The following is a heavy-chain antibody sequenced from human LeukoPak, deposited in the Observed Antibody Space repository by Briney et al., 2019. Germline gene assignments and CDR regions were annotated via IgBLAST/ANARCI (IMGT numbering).Heavy chain of an antibody. D-gene: IGHD4-17*01. CDR2: ISSSGSTI. Sequence: GGSLRLSCAASGFTFSGYYMSWIRQAPGKGLEWVSYISSSGSTIYYADSVKGRFTISRDNSKNTLYLQMNSLRAEDTAVYYCARPISGDYDSYYYYYGMDVWGQGTTVTVSS. J-gene: IGHJ6*02. CDR3: ARPISGDYDSYYYYYGMDV. V-gene: IGHV3-11*04. CDR1: GFTFSGYY.